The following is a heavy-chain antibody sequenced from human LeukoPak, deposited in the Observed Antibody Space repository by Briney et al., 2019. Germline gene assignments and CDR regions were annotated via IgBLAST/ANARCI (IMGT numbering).Heavy chain of an antibody. D-gene: IGHD3-3*01. J-gene: IGHJ4*02. CDR2: IKGDAIST. CDR3: AKDHYWSIDY. CDR1: GFDFSSNW. Sequence: GGSLRLSCAASGFDFSSNWMHWVRHAPGQGLVWVSRIKGDAISTNYADTVKGRFTISRDTAKNTLYLQMNSLRAEDTSVYYCAKDHYWSIDYWGQGTLVTVSS. V-gene: IGHV3-74*01.